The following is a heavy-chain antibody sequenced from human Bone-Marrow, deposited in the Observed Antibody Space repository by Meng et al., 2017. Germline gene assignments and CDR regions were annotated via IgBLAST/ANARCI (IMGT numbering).Heavy chain of an antibody. D-gene: IGHD3-22*01. CDR1: GYSFTAYY. CDR2: INPNSGDT. CDR3: ARDYDSSGYSWFDP. Sequence: ASVKVSCKPSGYSFTAYYIHWVRQAPGQGLEWLGHINPNSGDTLYAQKFQGRVSMTRDTSISTAYMELSRLRSDDTAVYYCARDYDSSGYSWFDPWGQGTLVTVSS. J-gene: IGHJ5*02. V-gene: IGHV1-2*06.